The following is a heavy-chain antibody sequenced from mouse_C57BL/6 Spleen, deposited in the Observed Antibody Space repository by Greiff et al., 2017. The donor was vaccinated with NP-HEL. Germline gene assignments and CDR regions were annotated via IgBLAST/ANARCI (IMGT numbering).Heavy chain of an antibody. V-gene: IGHV1-76*01. CDR2: IYPGSGNT. CDR3: ARGPYYGSTPFDY. D-gene: IGHD1-1*01. Sequence: VKLMESGAELVRPGASVKLSCKASGYTFTDYYINWVKQRPGQGLEWIARIYPGSGNTYYNEKFKGKATLTAEKSSSTAYMQLSSLTSEDSAVYFCARGPYYGSTPFDYWGQGTTLTVSS. CDR1: GYTFTDYY. J-gene: IGHJ2*01.